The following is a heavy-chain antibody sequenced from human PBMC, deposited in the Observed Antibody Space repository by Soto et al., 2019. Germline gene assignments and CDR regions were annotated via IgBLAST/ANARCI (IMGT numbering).Heavy chain of an antibody. CDR2: VSPNSGNT. CDR3: ARAYGAASFDL. CDR1: GYTFSGFD. Sequence: QVQLVQSGAEVRKSGASVKVSCKASGYTFSGFDIHWVRQATGQGLEWMGWVSPNSGNTGYAQRFQGRVTMTRDTSKSTAYMEIKSLTSEDTAMYYCARAYGAASFDLWGQGTLVTASS. D-gene: IGHD3-10*01. J-gene: IGHJ5*02. V-gene: IGHV1-8*02.